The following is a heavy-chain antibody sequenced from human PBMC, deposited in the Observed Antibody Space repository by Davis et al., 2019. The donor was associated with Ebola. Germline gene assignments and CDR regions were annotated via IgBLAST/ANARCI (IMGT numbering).Heavy chain of an antibody. CDR3: AKDTSSIWFDV. V-gene: IGHV3-23*01. CDR1: GFIFSSYV. D-gene: IGHD6-13*01. CDR2: LGTSADT. J-gene: IGHJ3*01. Sequence: GGSLRLSCAASGFIFSSYVMSWVRQAPGKGLEWVSTLGTSADTYYADSVKGRFTISRDNSKNTLYLQMNGLRVEDTAIYYCAKDTSSIWFDVWGQGTMVTVSS.